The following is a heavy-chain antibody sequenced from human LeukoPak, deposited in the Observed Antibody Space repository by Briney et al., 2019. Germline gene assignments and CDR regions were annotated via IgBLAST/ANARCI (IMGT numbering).Heavy chain of an antibody. CDR3: ARDLRGAADY. J-gene: IGHJ4*02. D-gene: IGHD1-26*01. CDR1: GFTFSSYA. CDR2: ITSDGGTT. Sequence: PGGSLRLSCAASGFTFSSYAMHWVRQAPGKRLKYLSSITSDGGTTYYADSVKGRFTISRDNSKNTLYLQMGSLRAGDMALYYCARDLRGAADYWGQGTLVTVSS. V-gene: IGHV3-64*02.